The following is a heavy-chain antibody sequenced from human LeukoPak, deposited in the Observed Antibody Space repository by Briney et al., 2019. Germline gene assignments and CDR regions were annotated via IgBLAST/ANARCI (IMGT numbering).Heavy chain of an antibody. CDR3: ARVAPYYYDSSGYYYYFDY. V-gene: IGHV3-74*01. J-gene: IGHJ4*02. CDR2: INSDGSST. D-gene: IGHD3-22*01. CDR1: GFTFSSYW. Sequence: GGSLRLSCAASGFTFSSYWMHWVRRAPGKGLVWVSRINSDGSSTSYADSVKGRFTISRDNAKNTLYLQMNSLRAEDTAVYYCARVAPYYYDSSGYYYYFDYWGQGTLVTVSS.